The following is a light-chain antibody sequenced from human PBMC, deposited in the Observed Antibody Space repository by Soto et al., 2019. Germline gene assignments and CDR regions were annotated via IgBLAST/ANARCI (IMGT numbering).Light chain of an antibody. CDR3: QQSYSTPSLT. V-gene: IGKV1-39*01. J-gene: IGKJ4*01. Sequence: DIQMTQSPSSLSASVGDRVTITCRARQSIDKYLNWYQQKPGKGPNLLIYAASNLRAGVPSRFSGSGSGTEFTLTISSILPEDFATYFCQQSYSTPSLTFGGGTKVEIK. CDR2: AAS. CDR1: QSIDKY.